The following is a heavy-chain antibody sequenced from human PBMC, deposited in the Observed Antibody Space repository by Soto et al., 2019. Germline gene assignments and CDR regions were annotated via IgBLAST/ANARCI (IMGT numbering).Heavy chain of an antibody. Sequence: XSVKVACKTSGYSFPSFELQWIRQAPGQRPEWMGGISNAGSGNTKYSQKFQDRLTITGDKRATTVYMALSSLTSEDTATYYCERESNHYQDFFQNWGQGTQVTVSS. CDR1: GYSFPSFE. J-gene: IGHJ4*02. CDR3: ERESNHYQDFFQN. D-gene: IGHD2-2*01. V-gene: IGHV1-3*01. CDR2: ISNAGSGNT.